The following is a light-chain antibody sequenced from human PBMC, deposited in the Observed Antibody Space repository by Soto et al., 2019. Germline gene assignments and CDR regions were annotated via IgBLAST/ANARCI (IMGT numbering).Light chain of an antibody. V-gene: IGLV1-47*02. CDR1: SSNIGSNY. CDR2: SNN. Sequence: QSVLTQPPSASGTPGQRVTISCSGSSSNIGSNYVYWYQQPPGTAPKLLIYSNNQRPSGVPDRFSGSKSGTSASLAISGLRSEDEADYYCAAWDDSLSVLYVFGTGTKLTVL. CDR3: AAWDDSLSVLYV. J-gene: IGLJ1*01.